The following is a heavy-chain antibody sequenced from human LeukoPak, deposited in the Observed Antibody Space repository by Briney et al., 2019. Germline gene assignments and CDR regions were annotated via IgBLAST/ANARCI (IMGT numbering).Heavy chain of an antibody. CDR2: IYYTGIT. Sequence: PSETLSLTCTVSGGSINSYYWSWIRQPPGKGLEWIGSIYYTGITDYNPSLKSRVTISVDTPKKQFSLKVSSVTAADTAVYYCARRNDFDIWGQGTMVTVSS. J-gene: IGHJ3*02. CDR1: GGSINSYY. V-gene: IGHV4-59*08. CDR3: ARRNDFDI.